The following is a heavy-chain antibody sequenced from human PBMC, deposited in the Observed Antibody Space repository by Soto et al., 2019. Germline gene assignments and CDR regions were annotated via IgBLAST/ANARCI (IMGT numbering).Heavy chain of an antibody. V-gene: IGHV3-23*01. Sequence: PGGSLRLSCAASGFTFSSYAMSWVRQAPGKGLEWVAAISGSGGSTYYADSGKGRFTISRDNSKNTLYLQMNSLRAEDTAVYYCANPVSGYFDYWGQGTLVTVSS. CDR1: GFTFSSYA. CDR3: ANPVSGYFDY. J-gene: IGHJ4*02. CDR2: ISGSGGST. D-gene: IGHD3-16*02.